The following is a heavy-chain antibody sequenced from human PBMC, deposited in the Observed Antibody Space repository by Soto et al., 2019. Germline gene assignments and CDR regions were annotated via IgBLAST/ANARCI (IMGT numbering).Heavy chain of an antibody. CDR1: GGSISSYY. Sequence: SETLSLTCTVSGGSISSYYWSWIRQPPGKGLEWIGYIYYSGSTNYNPSLKSRVTISVDTSKNQFSLRLSSVTAADTAVYYCARIYYDSSGLGAFAIWGQGTMVTVSS. V-gene: IGHV4-59*01. CDR2: IYYSGST. D-gene: IGHD3-22*01. CDR3: ARIYYDSSGLGAFAI. J-gene: IGHJ3*02.